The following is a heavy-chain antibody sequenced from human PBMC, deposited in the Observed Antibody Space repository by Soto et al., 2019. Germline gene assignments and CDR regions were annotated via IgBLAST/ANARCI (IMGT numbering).Heavy chain of an antibody. CDR2: IYYSGST. D-gene: IGHD2-2*02. CDR1: GGSISSYY. CDR3: ASLHCSSTSCYTAFDI. V-gene: IGHV4-59*08. Sequence: PSETLSLTCTVSGGSISSYYGSWIRQPPGKGLEWIGYIYYSGSTNYNPSLKSRVTISVDTSKNQFSLKLSSVTAADTAVYYCASLHCSSTSCYTAFDIWGQGTMVTVSS. J-gene: IGHJ3*02.